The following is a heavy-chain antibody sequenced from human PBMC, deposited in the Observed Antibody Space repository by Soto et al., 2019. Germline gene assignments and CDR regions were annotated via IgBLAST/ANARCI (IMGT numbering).Heavy chain of an antibody. V-gene: IGHV4-39*01. CDR3: ARNDETPTHRGWRWFDP. J-gene: IGHJ5*02. CDR2: IDYSGGT. D-gene: IGHD2-15*01. Sequence: PSEVPSVTSTVSADSISNSSYYWRWIRQSTGKGVEWSASIDYSGGTYYNPSLKSRVTISVDAAMNQFSLNLTSVTAADMSVYYCARNDETPTHRGWRWFDPWGRGTMVTVSS. CDR1: ADSISNSSYY.